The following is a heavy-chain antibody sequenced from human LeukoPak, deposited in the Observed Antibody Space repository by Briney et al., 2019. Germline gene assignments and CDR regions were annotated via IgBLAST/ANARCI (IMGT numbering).Heavy chain of an antibody. V-gene: IGHV3-23*01. Sequence: PAGGSLRLSCAASGFTFSNYAMSWVRQAPGKGLEWVSSINDSGDSTYYADSVKGRFTISRDNSKNTLYLLMNNLRAEDTAIFYCATAYCSTTSCPTWGQGTLVTVSS. D-gene: IGHD2-2*01. CDR2: INDSGDST. CDR1: GFTFSNYA. CDR3: ATAYCSTTSCPT. J-gene: IGHJ5*02.